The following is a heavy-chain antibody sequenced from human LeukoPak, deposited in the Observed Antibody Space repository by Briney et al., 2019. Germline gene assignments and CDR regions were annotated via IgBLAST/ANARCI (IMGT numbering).Heavy chain of an antibody. CDR2: INANSGGT. CDR3: ARGISPYYYDSSGYPFQH. V-gene: IGHV1-2*02. J-gene: IGHJ1*01. CDR1: GYTFTGYY. D-gene: IGHD3-22*01. Sequence: ASVKVSCKASGYTFTGYYMHWVRQAPGQGVEWMGWINANSGGTDYAQKFQDRVTMTRDTSISTAYMELSRLTSDDTAIYYCARGISPYYYDSSGYPFQHWGQGTLLTVSS.